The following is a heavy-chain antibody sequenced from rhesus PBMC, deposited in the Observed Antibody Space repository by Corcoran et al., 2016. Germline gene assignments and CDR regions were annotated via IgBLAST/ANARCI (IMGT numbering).Heavy chain of an antibody. V-gene: IGHV3-201*01. Sequence: EVQLVESGGGVVQPGGSLRLSCAASGFTFDDYAMHWVRQAPGKGLEWVSGINVVGGSTYYTDSVKGQFTISRDNAKNSLYLQMGSLRAEDTALYYCARGGYNWNYPPDYWGQGVLVTVSS. CDR2: INVVGGST. D-gene: IGHD1-26*01. CDR1: GFTFDDYA. J-gene: IGHJ4*01. CDR3: ARGGYNWNYPPDY.